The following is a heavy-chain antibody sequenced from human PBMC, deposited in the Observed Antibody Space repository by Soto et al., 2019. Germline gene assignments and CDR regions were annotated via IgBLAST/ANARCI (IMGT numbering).Heavy chain of an antibody. CDR1: GGTFNGHS. V-gene: IGHV1-69*13. CDR2: IIPMFNTS. D-gene: IGHD4-17*01. J-gene: IGHJ3*02. Sequence: GASVKVSCKASGGTFNGHSFSWVRQAPGQGLEWMGSIIPMFNTSTYVQRFQGRVTITADESTTTAYMDLSSLTSEDTAVYYCTSDDTVLVGADSAFDIWGQGTLVTVSS. CDR3: TSDDTVLVGADSAFDI.